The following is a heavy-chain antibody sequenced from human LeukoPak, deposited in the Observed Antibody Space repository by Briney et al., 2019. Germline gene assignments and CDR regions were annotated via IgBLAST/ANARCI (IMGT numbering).Heavy chain of an antibody. CDR1: GFTFSSYN. J-gene: IGHJ4*02. CDR2: ISGSSSSI. V-gene: IGHV3-48*01. CDR3: ARDRSTGHYRHYFDY. D-gene: IGHD2-8*02. Sequence: GGSLRLSCAASGFTFSSYNLNWVRQAPGKGLEWVSYISGSSSSIYYADSVKGRFTISRDSAKNSLYLQMNSLRAEDTAVYYCARDRSTGHYRHYFDYWGQETLVTVSS.